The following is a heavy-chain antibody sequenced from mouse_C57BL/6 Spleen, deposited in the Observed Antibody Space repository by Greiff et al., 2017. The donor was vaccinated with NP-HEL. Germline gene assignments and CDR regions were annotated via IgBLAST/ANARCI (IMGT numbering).Heavy chain of an antibody. V-gene: IGHV1-80*01. CDR3: ARSPSETYYFDY. D-gene: IGHD3-1*01. CDR1: GYAFSSYW. Sequence: QVQLQQSGAELVKPGASVKISCKASGYAFSSYWMNWVKQRPGTGLEGIGQLYPGDGDTNYNGKFKGKATLTADKSSSTAYMQLSSLTSEDSAVYFCARSPSETYYFDYWGQGTTLTVSS. CDR2: LYPGDGDT. J-gene: IGHJ2*01.